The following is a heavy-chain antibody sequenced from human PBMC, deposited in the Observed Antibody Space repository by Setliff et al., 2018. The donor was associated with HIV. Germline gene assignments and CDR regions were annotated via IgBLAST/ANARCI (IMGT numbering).Heavy chain of an antibody. V-gene: IGHV1-69*06. J-gene: IGHJ6*03. CDR2: IIPMFGTA. Sequence: SVKVSCKASGGTFSSYAINWVRQAPGQGLEWMGRIIPMFGTANYAQKFQGRVTITADKSTSTTYMDLSSLRSEDTAVYYCARGRKYLTTVTSSYFYYMDVWGKGTTVTVSS. CDR1: GGTFSSYA. CDR3: ARGRKYLTTVTSSYFYYMDV. D-gene: IGHD4-4*01.